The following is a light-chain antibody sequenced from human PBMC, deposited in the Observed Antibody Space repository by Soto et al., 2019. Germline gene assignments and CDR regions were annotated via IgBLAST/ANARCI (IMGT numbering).Light chain of an antibody. CDR1: SSDVGGYKY. CDR3: SSYAGINNLGV. J-gene: IGLJ1*01. Sequence: QSVLTQPPSESGSPGQSVTISCTGTSSDVGGYKYVSWYQQHPGKAPKLMIFEVNKRPSGVPDRFSGSKSGNTASLTVSGPQAEDEADYYCSSYAGINNLGVFGTGTKLTVL. V-gene: IGLV2-8*01. CDR2: EVN.